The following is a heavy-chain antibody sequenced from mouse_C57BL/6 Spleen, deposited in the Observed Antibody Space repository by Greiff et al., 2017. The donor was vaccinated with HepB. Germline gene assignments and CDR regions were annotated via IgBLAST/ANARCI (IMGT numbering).Heavy chain of an antibody. D-gene: IGHD2-3*01. Sequence: LQQSGGGLVQPGGSMKLSCVASGFTFSNYWMNWVRQSPEKGLEWVAQIRVKSDNYATHYAESVKGRFTISRDDSKSSVYLQMNNLRAEDTGIYYCTRIYDGYYDAMDYWGQGTSVTVSS. J-gene: IGHJ4*01. CDR2: IRVKSDNYAT. CDR3: TRIYDGYYDAMDY. V-gene: IGHV6-3*01. CDR1: GFTFSNYW.